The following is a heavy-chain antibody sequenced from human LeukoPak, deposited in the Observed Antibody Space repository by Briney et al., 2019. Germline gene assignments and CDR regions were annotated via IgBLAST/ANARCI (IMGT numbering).Heavy chain of an antibody. J-gene: IGHJ4*02. CDR1: GGTFSSYA. CDR2: IIPIFGTA. Sequence: SVKVSYKASGGTFSSYAISWVRQAPGQGLEWMGGIIPIFGTANYAQKFQGRVTITADKSTSTAYMELSSLRSEDTAVYYCARSDTAMATRPFDYWGQGTLVTVSS. V-gene: IGHV1-69*06. CDR3: ARSDTAMATRPFDY. D-gene: IGHD5-18*01.